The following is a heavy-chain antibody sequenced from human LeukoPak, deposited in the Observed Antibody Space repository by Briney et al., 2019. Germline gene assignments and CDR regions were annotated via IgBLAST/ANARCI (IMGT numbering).Heavy chain of an antibody. V-gene: IGHV3-48*04. CDR2: ISSSSSTI. Sequence: PGGSLRLSCAASGFTFSSYSMNWVRQAPGKGPEWVSYISSSSSTIYYADSVKGRFTISRDNAKNSLYLQMNSLRAEDTAVYYCAISPSPDPYGMDVWGQGTTVTVSS. CDR3: AISPSPDPYGMDV. J-gene: IGHJ6*02. CDR1: GFTFSSYS.